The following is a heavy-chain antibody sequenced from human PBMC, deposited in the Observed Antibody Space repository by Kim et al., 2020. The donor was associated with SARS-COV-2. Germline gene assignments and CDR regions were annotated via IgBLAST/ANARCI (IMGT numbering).Heavy chain of an antibody. CDR1: GYTFTGYY. Sequence: ASVKVSRKASGYTFTGYYMHWVRQAPGQGLEWMGWINPNSGGTNYAQKFQGRVTMTRDTSISTAYMELSRLRSDDTAVYYCARGGLSFGGVIAKGSVPGIMGLFDYWGQGTLVTVSS. V-gene: IGHV1-2*02. D-gene: IGHD3-16*02. J-gene: IGHJ4*02. CDR3: ARGGLSFGGVIAKGSVPGIMGLFDY. CDR2: INPNSGGT.